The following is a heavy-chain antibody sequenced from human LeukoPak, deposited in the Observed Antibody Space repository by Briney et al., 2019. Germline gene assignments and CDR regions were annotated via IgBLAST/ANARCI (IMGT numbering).Heavy chain of an antibody. Sequence: GGSLRLSCAASGFTCSSYAMHWVRQAPGKGLEWVAVISYDGSNKYYADSVKGRFTISRDNSKNTLYLQMNSLRAEDTAVYYCARDSGRLATYYYFDYWGQGTLVTVSS. J-gene: IGHJ4*02. CDR3: ARDSGRLATYYYFDY. D-gene: IGHD5-24*01. CDR1: GFTCSSYA. V-gene: IGHV3-30*01. CDR2: ISYDGSNK.